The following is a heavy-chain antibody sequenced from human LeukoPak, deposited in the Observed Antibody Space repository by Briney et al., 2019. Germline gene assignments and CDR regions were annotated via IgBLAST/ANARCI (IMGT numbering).Heavy chain of an antibody. CDR3: ARDLYYYDSSGYYYHGYFDY. CDR2: INPNSGGT. Sequence: GASVKVSCKASGYTFTGYYMHWVRQAPGQGLEWMGWINPNSGGTNYAQKFQGRVTMTRDTSISTAYMELSRLRSDDTAVYYSARDLYYYDSSGYYYHGYFDYWGQGTLVTVSS. J-gene: IGHJ4*02. D-gene: IGHD3-22*01. CDR1: GYTFTGYY. V-gene: IGHV1-2*02.